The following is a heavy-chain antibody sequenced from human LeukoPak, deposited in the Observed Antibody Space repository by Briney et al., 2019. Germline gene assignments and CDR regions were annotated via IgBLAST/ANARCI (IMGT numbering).Heavy chain of an antibody. CDR3: ARDSGSG. J-gene: IGHJ4*02. V-gene: IGHV3-13*01. Sequence: GGSLRLSCAASGFTFSDYDMHWVRQVTGKGLEWVSAIATAGDTYYPGSVKGRFTISRENAKNSLYLQMNSLRAEDTAVYFCARDSGSGWGQGTLVTVSS. CDR2: IATAGDT. D-gene: IGHD6-19*01. CDR1: GFTFSDYD.